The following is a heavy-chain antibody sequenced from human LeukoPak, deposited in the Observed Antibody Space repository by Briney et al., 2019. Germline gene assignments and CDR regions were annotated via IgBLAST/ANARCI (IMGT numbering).Heavy chain of an antibody. CDR3: AREYYYDSRGYYGY. CDR1: GVTFSSYA. J-gene: IGHJ4*02. Sequence: EASVKLSCKASGVTFSSYAISWVRQAPGQGLEWMGGIIPIFGTANYAQKFQGRVTITADESTSTAYMELSSLRSEDTAVYYCAREYYYDSRGYYGYWGQGTLVTVSS. D-gene: IGHD3-22*01. V-gene: IGHV1-69*13. CDR2: IIPIFGTA.